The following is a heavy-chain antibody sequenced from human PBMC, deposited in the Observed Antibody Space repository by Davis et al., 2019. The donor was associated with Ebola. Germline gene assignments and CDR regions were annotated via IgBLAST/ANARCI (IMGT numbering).Heavy chain of an antibody. V-gene: IGHV3-53*01. J-gene: IGHJ4*02. CDR2: IYGGGST. D-gene: IGHD2-21*01. CDR1: GFTVSSNY. Sequence: GESLKISCAVSGFTVSSNYMSWVRQAPGKGLEWVSVIYGGGSTYYADSVKGRFTISRDNSKNTLYLQMNSLRAEDTAVYYCAKDSHIVVVIANYFDYWGQGTLVTVSS. CDR3: AKDSHIVVVIANYFDY.